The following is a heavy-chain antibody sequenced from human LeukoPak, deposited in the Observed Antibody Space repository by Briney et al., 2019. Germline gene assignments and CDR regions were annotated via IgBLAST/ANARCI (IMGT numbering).Heavy chain of an antibody. Sequence: GGSLRLSCAASGFTFDDYAMHWVRQAPGKGLEWVSLISWDGGSTYYADSVKGRFTIARDNSKSSLYLQMNSLRAEDTALYYCAKKSSHYFDYWGQGTLVTVSS. CDR3: AKKSSHYFDY. V-gene: IGHV3-43D*03. CDR1: GFTFDDYA. CDR2: ISWDGGST. J-gene: IGHJ4*02.